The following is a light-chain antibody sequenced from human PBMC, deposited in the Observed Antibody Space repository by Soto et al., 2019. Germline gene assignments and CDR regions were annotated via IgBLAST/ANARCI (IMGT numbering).Light chain of an antibody. Sequence: DLQMTQSPSSLSASVGDRVTITCRASQSVGSFLNWYQQIPGKAPKLLIYAASSLQSGVPSRFSASGSGTDFTLTISSLQPEDFATYYCQQTYSSPFSFGPGTKVDIK. CDR2: AAS. CDR1: QSVGSF. J-gene: IGKJ3*01. CDR3: QQTYSSPFS. V-gene: IGKV1-39*01.